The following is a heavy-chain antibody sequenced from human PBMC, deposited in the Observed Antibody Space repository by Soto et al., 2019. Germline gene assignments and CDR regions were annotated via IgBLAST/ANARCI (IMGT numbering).Heavy chain of an antibody. J-gene: IGHJ5*02. D-gene: IGHD6-19*01. CDR2: ISPDGSNK. CDR1: GFTFSSYG. V-gene: IGHV3-30*18. Sequence: QVKLVESGGGVVQPGRSLSLSCAASGFTFSSYGMHWVRQAPGKGLEWVAVISPDGSNKDYADSVKGRFTSARDNSKNTLYLPMTAWRVEDTAVYYCANPRSSLQWPPFGPWCHGTLVTVSS. CDR3: ANPRSSLQWPPFGP.